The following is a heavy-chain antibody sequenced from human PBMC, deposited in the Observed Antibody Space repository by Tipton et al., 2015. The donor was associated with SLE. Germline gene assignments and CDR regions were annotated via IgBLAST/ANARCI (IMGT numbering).Heavy chain of an antibody. J-gene: IGHJ4*02. CDR2: ISGDGGST. D-gene: IGHD1-1*01. V-gene: IGHV3-43*02. CDR1: GFTFDDYA. CDR3: ANLRGTGTSPFDY. Sequence: SLRLSCAASGFTFDDYAMHWVRQAPGKGLEWVSLISGDGGSTYYADSVKGRFTISRDNSKNSLYLQMNSLRTEDTALYYCANLRGTGTSPFDYWGQGTLVTVSS.